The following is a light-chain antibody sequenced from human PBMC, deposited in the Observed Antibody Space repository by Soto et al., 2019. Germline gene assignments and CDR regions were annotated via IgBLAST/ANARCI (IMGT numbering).Light chain of an antibody. CDR3: QQYNNWPLT. J-gene: IGKJ4*01. CDR1: QSVSSN. Sequence: EIVMTQSPATLSVSPGERATLSCWAGQSVSSNLAWYQQKPGQVPRLLIYGASTRATGIPARFSGSGSGTEFTLTISSLQSEDFAVYYCQQYNNWPLTFGGGTKVEIK. CDR2: GAS. V-gene: IGKV3D-15*01.